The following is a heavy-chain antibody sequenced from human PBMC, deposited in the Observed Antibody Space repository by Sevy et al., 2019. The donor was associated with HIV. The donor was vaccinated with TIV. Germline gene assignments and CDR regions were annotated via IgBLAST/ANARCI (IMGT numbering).Heavy chain of an antibody. J-gene: IGHJ4*02. Sequence: GGSLRLSCAASGFSFSDYRMHWVRQAPGKGLEWVAVISYDGRNNKYNADSVKGRFTISRDKSKNTLYRQMNSLRADDTAIYYCARDRGEILSSAFDYWGQGTLVTVSS. CDR2: ISYDGRNNK. V-gene: IGHV3-30*03. D-gene: IGHD3-10*01. CDR1: GFSFSDYR. CDR3: ARDRGEILSSAFDY.